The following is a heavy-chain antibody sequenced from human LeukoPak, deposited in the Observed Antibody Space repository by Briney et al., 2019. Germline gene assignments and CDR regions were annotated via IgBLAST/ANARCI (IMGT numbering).Heavy chain of an antibody. V-gene: IGHV4-61*02. J-gene: IGHJ3*02. CDR3: AREVADYGGNEAGAFDI. CDR1: GGSISSSSYY. CDR2: IYTSGST. D-gene: IGHD4-23*01. Sequence: TLSLTCTVSGGSISSSSYYWSWIRQPAGKGLEWIGRIYTSGSTNYNPSLKSRVTISVDTSKNQFSLKLSSVTAADTAVYYCAREVADYGGNEAGAFDIWGQGTMVTVSS.